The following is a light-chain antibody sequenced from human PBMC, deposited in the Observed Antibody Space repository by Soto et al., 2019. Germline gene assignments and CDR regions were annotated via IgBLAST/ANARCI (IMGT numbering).Light chain of an antibody. CDR3: QQRSNWPPGFT. CDR1: QSVSSY. CDR2: DAS. Sequence: VLTQSPGTLSLSPGERATLSCRASQSVSSYLAWYQQKPGQAPRLLIYDASNRATGIPARFSGSGSGTDFTLTISSLEPEDFAVYYCQQRSNWPPGFTFGPGTKVDIK. J-gene: IGKJ3*01. V-gene: IGKV3-11*01.